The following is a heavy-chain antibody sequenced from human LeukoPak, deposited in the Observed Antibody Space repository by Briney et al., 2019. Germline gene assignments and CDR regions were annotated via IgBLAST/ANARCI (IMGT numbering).Heavy chain of an antibody. J-gene: IGHJ4*02. D-gene: IGHD1-1*01. Sequence: PGGSLRPSCAASGFTFSNYEMNWVRQAPGKGLEWVSYISGSGSSIYYADSVKGRFTISRDNAKNSLYLQLNSLRAGDTAVYYCARFNTTLDYWGQGTLVTVSS. V-gene: IGHV3-48*03. CDR2: ISGSGSSI. CDR1: GFTFSNYE. CDR3: ARFNTTLDY.